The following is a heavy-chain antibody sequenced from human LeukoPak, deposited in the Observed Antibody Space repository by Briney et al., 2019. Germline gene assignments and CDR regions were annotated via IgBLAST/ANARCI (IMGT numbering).Heavy chain of an antibody. Sequence: GGSLRLSCAASGFTFDDYAMHWVRQAPGKGLEWVSLISWDGGSTYYADSVKGRFTISRDNSKNSLYLQMNSLRAEDTALYYCAKDMAPSITMVFGFDPWGQGTLVTVSS. CDR2: ISWDGGST. CDR1: GFTFDDYA. V-gene: IGHV3-43D*03. CDR3: AKDMAPSITMVFGFDP. J-gene: IGHJ5*02. D-gene: IGHD3-10*01.